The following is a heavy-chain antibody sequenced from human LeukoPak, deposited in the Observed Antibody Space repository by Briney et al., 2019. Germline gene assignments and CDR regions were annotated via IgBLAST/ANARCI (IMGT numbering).Heavy chain of an antibody. CDR1: GFTFDDYA. J-gene: IGHJ6*02. Sequence: GGSLRLSCAASGFTFDDYAVHWVRQAPGKGLEWVSGISWNSGSIGYADSVKGRFTITRDNAKNSLYLQMNSLRAEDTALYYCAKDLVRGSYYYGMDVWGQGTTVTVSS. D-gene: IGHD3-10*01. V-gene: IGHV3-9*01. CDR3: AKDLVRGSYYYGMDV. CDR2: ISWNSGSI.